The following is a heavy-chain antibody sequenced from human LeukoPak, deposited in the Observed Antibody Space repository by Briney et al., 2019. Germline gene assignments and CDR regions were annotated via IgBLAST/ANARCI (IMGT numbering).Heavy chain of an antibody. D-gene: IGHD5-18*01. J-gene: IGHJ4*02. CDR1: VLSINTCCYY. CDR3: ARGRSYGFDFDS. Sequence: SDTLSLTCDVSVLSINTCCYYWTWIRQPPGKGLHRIGYKYYSGSTRYNSSLRRQLTLSLDSSKNQSALRLTSVTAADAAVYYCARGRSYGFDFDSWGPGTLLIVSS. V-gene: IGHV4-61*01. CDR2: KYYSGST.